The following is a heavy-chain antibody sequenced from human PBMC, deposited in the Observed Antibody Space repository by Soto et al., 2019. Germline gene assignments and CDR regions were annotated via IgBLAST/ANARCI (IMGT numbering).Heavy chain of an antibody. V-gene: IGHV4-59*01. J-gene: IGHJ4*02. CDR3: AREDCSGGSCYSGDYYFDY. D-gene: IGHD2-15*01. CDR1: GGSISGDY. CDR2: IYYSGST. Sequence: SETLSQTCTVAGGSISGDYWSWIRQPPGKGLEWIGYIYYSGSTNYNPSLKSRVTISVDTSKNQFSLKLSSVTAADTAVYYCAREDCSGGSCYSGDYYFDYWGQGTLVTVSS.